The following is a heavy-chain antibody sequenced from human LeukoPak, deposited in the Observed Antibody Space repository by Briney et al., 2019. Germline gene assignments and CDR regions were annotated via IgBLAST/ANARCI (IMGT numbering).Heavy chain of an antibody. CDR2: IYPGDSDT. J-gene: IGHJ5*02. Sequence: GESLKISCKGSGYSFTSYWIGWVRPMPGKGLEWMGIIYPGDSDTRYSPSFQGQVTISADKSISTAYLQWSSLKASDTAMYYCARHGPGIAVAEGREYNWFDPWGQGTLVTVSS. CDR3: ARHGPGIAVAEGREYNWFDP. D-gene: IGHD6-19*01. CDR1: GYSFTSYW. V-gene: IGHV5-51*01.